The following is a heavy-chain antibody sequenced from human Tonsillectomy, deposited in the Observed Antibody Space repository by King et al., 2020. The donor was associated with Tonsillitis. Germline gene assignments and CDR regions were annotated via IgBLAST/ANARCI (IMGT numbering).Heavy chain of an antibody. CDR2: IYPGDSDT. V-gene: IGHV5-51*01. CDR1: GYSFTSYW. J-gene: IGHJ4*02. Sequence: EVQLVESGAEGKKPGESLKISCKGSGYSFTSYWIGWVRQMPGKGLEWMGIIYPGDSDTRYSPSFQGPVTISADKSISTAYLQWSSLKASDTAMYYCARPRHCGGDCYSHYYFDYWGQGTLVTVSS. D-gene: IGHD2-21*02. CDR3: ARPRHCGGDCYSHYYFDY.